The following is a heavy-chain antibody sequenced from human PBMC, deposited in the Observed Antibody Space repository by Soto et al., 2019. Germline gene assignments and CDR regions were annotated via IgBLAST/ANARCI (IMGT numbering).Heavy chain of an antibody. D-gene: IGHD1-26*01. V-gene: IGHV3-30*18. Sequence: GGSLRLSCAASGFTFSSYGMHWVRQAPGKGLEWVAVISYDGSNKYYADSVKGRFTISRDNSKNTLYLQMNSLRAEDTAVYYCAKDFHDLIVGATEFDYWGQGTLVTVS. CDR1: GFTFSSYG. CDR2: ISYDGSNK. CDR3: AKDFHDLIVGATEFDY. J-gene: IGHJ4*02.